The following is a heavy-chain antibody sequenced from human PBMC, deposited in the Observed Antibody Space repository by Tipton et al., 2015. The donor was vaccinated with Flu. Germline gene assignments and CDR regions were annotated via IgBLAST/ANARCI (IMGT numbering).Heavy chain of an antibody. Sequence: TLSLTCSVSGYPNDNGYYCGWVRQSPGKGLEWIGSMYHSGSIYSNPSLKGRVTISLDTPKNQFSLRLSSVTASDTALYYCASGYKSGWFLYWGQGTLVTVSS. J-gene: IGHJ4*02. D-gene: IGHD3-3*01. CDR1: GYPNDNGYY. V-gene: IGHV4-38-2*01. CDR2: MYHSGSI. CDR3: ASGYKSGWFLY.